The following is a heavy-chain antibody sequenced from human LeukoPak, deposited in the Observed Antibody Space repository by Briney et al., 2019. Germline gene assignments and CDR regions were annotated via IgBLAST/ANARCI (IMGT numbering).Heavy chain of an antibody. CDR2: INPNSGGT. Sequence: ASVKVSCKASGYTFTGYYMHWVRQAPGQGLELMGCINPNSGGTNYAQKFQGRVTMTRATSISTAYMELSRLRSDDTAVYYCARVAAAKKYNYYMDVWGKGTTVTISS. J-gene: IGHJ6*03. CDR1: GYTFTGYY. CDR3: ARVAAAKKYNYYMDV. V-gene: IGHV1-2*02. D-gene: IGHD6-13*01.